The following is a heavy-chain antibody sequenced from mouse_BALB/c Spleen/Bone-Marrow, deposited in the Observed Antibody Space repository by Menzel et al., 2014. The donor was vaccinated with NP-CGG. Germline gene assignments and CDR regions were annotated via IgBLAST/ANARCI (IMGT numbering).Heavy chain of an antibody. CDR1: GFTFSSYT. CDR2: ISNGGGST. V-gene: IGHV5-12-2*01. D-gene: IGHD3-1*01. J-gene: IGHJ4*01. Sequence: DVKLVESGGGLVQPGGSLKLSCAASGFTFSSYTMSWVRRTPEKRLEWVAYISNGGGSTYYPDTIKGRFTISRDNAKNTLYLQMSSLKSEDTAMYYCTRHVGNPYAMDYWGQGTSVTVSS. CDR3: TRHVGNPYAMDY.